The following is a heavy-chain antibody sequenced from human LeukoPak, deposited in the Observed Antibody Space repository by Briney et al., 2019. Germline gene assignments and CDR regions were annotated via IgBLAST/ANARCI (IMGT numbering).Heavy chain of an antibody. V-gene: IGHV3-30-3*01. J-gene: IGHJ3*02. Sequence: GGSLRLSCAASGFTFSSYAMHWVRQAPGKGLEWVAVMSYDGSNKYYADSVKGRFTISRDNSKNTLYLQMNSLRAEDTAVYYCARDFVGAGAFDIWGQGTMVTVSS. D-gene: IGHD1-26*01. CDR3: ARDFVGAGAFDI. CDR2: MSYDGSNK. CDR1: GFTFSSYA.